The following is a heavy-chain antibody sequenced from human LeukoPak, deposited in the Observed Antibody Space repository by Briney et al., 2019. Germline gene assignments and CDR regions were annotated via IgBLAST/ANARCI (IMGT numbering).Heavy chain of an antibody. CDR3: AKDIGGSGRNGMGV. D-gene: IGHD3-10*01. CDR1: GFTFDDYA. V-gene: IGHV3-9*01. Sequence: GGSLRLSCAASGFTFDDYAMHWVRQAPGKGLEWVSGISWNSGSIGYADSVKGRFTISRDNAKNSLYLQMNSLRAEDTALYYCAKDIGGSGRNGMGVWGQGTTVTVSS. CDR2: ISWNSGSI. J-gene: IGHJ6*02.